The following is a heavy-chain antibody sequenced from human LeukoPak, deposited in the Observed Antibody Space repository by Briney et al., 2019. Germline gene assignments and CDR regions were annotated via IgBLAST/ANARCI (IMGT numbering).Heavy chain of an antibody. V-gene: IGHV3-33*01. J-gene: IGHJ4*02. CDR3: ARTRTSSGRWGSSGYYSYYFDY. CDR1: GFTFSSYN. D-gene: IGHD3-22*01. CDR2: IWYDGSNK. Sequence: PGGSLRLSCAASGFTFSSYNMHWVRQAPGKGLEWVAVIWYDGSNKYYADSAKGRFTISRDNSKNTFYLQMNSLRAEDTAVYYCARTRTSSGRWGSSGYYSYYFDYWGQGTLVTVSS.